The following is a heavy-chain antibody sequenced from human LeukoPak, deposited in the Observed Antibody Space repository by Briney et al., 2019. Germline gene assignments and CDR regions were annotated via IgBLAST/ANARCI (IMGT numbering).Heavy chain of an antibody. D-gene: IGHD5-12*01. CDR1: GGSISSSSYY. Sequence: PSETLSLTCTVSGGSISSSSYYWGWIRQPPGKGLEWIGSIYYSGSTYYNPSLKSRVTISVDTSKNQFSLKLSSVTAADTAVYYCARGIGYSGYDFFGFDPWGQGTLVTVSS. CDR2: IYYSGST. J-gene: IGHJ5*02. CDR3: ARGIGYSGYDFFGFDP. V-gene: IGHV4-39*01.